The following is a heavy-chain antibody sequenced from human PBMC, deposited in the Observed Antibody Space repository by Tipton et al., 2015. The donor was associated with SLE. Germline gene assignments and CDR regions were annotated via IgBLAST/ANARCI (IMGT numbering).Heavy chain of an antibody. D-gene: IGHD3-10*01. J-gene: IGHJ4*02. Sequence: TLSLTCTVSGGPISSGGYYWSWIRQHPGKGLEWIGNIYYNGNTYYNLSLKSRVTISVDTSKNQFSLKLSSVTAADTAVYYCAREGITMVQGGFDYWGQGTLVTVSS. CDR3: AREGITMVQGGFDY. CDR2: IYYNGNT. V-gene: IGHV4-31*03. CDR1: GGPISSGGYY.